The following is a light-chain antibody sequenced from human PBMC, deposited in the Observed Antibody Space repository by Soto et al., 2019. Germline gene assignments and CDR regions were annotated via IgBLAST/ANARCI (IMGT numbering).Light chain of an antibody. J-gene: IGKJ1*01. CDR3: LQDYILPRT. CDR2: AAS. CDR1: HDVGHE. V-gene: IGKV1-6*01. Sequence: IQMTQSPSSLSASAGDRVIITCRARHDVGHELSWYQQRPGNAPKLLIYAASTLDSGVPPRFSGSGSGTVFTLTISSLHPEDFATYFCLQDYILPRTFGQGTTVEI.